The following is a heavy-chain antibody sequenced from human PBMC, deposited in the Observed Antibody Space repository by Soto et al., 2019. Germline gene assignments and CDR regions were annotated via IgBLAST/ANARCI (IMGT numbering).Heavy chain of an antibody. Sequence: VKVSCKASGYTFTGYYMHWVRQAPGQGLEWMGWINPNSGGTNYAQKFQGRVTMTRDTSISTAYMELSRLRSDDTAVYYCARAYDILTGYSDYWGQGTLVTVSS. CDR2: INPNSGGT. CDR1: GYTFTGYY. V-gene: IGHV1-2*02. D-gene: IGHD3-9*01. CDR3: ARAYDILTGYSDY. J-gene: IGHJ4*02.